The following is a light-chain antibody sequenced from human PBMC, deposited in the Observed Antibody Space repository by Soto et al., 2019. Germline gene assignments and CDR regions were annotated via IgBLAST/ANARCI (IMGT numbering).Light chain of an antibody. J-gene: IGLJ1*01. V-gene: IGLV2-14*01. Sequence: QSVLTQPASVSGSPGQSITISCTGTPSDVGGYNYVSWYQQHPGKAPKLMIYEVSNRPSGVSNRFSGSKSGNTASLTISGLQAEDEADYYCSSYTSSSTPYVFGTGTKLTVL. CDR1: PSDVGGYNY. CDR3: SSYTSSSTPYV. CDR2: EVS.